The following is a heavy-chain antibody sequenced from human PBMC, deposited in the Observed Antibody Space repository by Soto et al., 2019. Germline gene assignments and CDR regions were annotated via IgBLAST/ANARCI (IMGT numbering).Heavy chain of an antibody. J-gene: IGHJ3*02. D-gene: IGHD2-2*01. CDR2: IGSTGSVT. Sequence: GGCLRLSCAASGFTFSAHSMNWVRQATGKGLEWVSFIGSTGSVTHYADSVMGGSTISRDNGRNSLFLQMNTLRPEDTAVFPFPTASPVSGPAYAFDIWGQGTMVPVSS. V-gene: IGHV3-48*04. CDR1: GFTFSAHS. CDR3: PTASPVSGPAYAFDI.